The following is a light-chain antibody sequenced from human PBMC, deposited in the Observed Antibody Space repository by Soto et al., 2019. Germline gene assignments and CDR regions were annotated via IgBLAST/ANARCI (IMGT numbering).Light chain of an antibody. Sequence: LTPSPATMSLSPGKRAILSCRAGKSFSHSYLAWYQQKPGQAPRLLIYGASSRATGIPDRFSGGGSGTEFTLTIRCLQSEDFAIYYCQQYCSSPRTCGQGTKVDIK. CDR3: QQYCSSPRT. CDR2: GAS. V-gene: IGKV3-20*01. CDR1: KSFSHSY. J-gene: IGKJ1*01.